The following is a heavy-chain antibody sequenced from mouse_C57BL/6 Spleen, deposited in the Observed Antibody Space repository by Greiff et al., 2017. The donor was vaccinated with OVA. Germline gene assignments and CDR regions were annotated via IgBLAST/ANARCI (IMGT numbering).Heavy chain of an antibody. CDR1: GFNIKDYY. J-gene: IGHJ3*01. Sequence: VQLQQSGAELVRPGASVKLSCTASGFNIKDYYMHWVKQRPEQGLEWIGWIDPENGDTEYASKFQGKATITADTSSNTAYLQLSSLTSEDTAVYYCTTKWFAYWGQGTLVTVSA. CDR2: IDPENGDT. V-gene: IGHV14-4*01. CDR3: TTKWFAY.